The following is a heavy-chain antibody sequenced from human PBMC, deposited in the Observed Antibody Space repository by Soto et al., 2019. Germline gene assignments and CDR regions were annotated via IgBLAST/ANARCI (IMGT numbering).Heavy chain of an antibody. D-gene: IGHD3-10*01. Sequence: SGPTLVNPTQTLTLPCTFSGFSLSTSGMCVSWLRQPPGQALEWQALLDWVDDKYYSTSMKPRLTLSNATSNNQEFLTLTNMEAVDTASYYCARGYCYGFRGVDNCFDSWGQGTLVTVSS. CDR1: GFSLSTSGMC. CDR3: ARGYCYGFRGVDNCFDS. V-gene: IGHV2-70*01. CDR2: LDWVDDK. J-gene: IGHJ5*01.